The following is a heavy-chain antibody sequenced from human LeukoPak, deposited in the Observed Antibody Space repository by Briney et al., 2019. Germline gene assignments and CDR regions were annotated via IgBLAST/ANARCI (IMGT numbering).Heavy chain of an antibody. CDR1: GGTFSSYA. D-gene: IGHD3-10*01. J-gene: IGHJ6*04. CDR3: AGGTYYCGSGSYYRKRYYYYGMDV. Sequence: ASVKVSCKASGGTFSSYAISWVRQAPGQGLEWMGGIIPIFGTANYAQKFQGRVTITADKSTSTAYMELSSLRSEDTAVYYCAGGTYYCGSGSYYRKRYYYYGMDVWGKGTTVTVSS. CDR2: IIPIFGTA. V-gene: IGHV1-69*06.